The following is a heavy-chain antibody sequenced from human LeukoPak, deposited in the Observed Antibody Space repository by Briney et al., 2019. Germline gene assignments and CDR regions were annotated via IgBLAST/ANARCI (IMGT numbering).Heavy chain of an antibody. Sequence: GGSLRLSCAASGFTFSSYAMHWVRQAPGKGLEWVAVISYDGSNKYYADSVKGRFIISRDNSKNTLYLQMNSLRAEDTAVYYCARDYGRAFDYWGQGTLVTVSS. V-gene: IGHV3-30*04. D-gene: IGHD4-17*01. CDR3: ARDYGRAFDY. CDR1: GFTFSSYA. CDR2: ISYDGSNK. J-gene: IGHJ4*02.